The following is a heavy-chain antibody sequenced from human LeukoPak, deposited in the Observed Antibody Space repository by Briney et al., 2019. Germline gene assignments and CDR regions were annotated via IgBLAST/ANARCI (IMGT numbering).Heavy chain of an antibody. D-gene: IGHD3-22*01. Sequence: GSLRLSCAASGFTFSSYWMTWVRQPPGKGLEWIGEIFHSGRTNYDPSLKSRVTISVDEFKKQFSLKLSSVTAADTAVYYCARKFGYDSSGLDYWGQGILVTVSS. J-gene: IGHJ4*02. V-gene: IGHV4-4*02. CDR1: GFTFSSYW. CDR2: IFHSGRT. CDR3: ARKFGYDSSGLDY.